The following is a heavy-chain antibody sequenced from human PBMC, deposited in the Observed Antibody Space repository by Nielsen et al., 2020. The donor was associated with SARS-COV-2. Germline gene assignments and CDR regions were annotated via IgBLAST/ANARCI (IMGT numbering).Heavy chain of an antibody. J-gene: IGHJ3*02. CDR2: ISSSSSTI. Sequence: GGSLRLSCAASGFTFSSYSMNWVRQAPGKGLEWVSYISSSSSTIYYADSVKGRFTISRDNAKNSLYLQMNSLRAEDTAVYYCASSSNWNPGAFDIWGQGTMVTVSS. V-gene: IGHV3-48*01. CDR3: ASSSNWNPGAFDI. CDR1: GFTFSSYS. D-gene: IGHD1-20*01.